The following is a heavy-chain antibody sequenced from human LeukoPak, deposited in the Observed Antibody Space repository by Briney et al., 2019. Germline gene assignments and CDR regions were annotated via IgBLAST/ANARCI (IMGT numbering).Heavy chain of an antibody. CDR2: IIGSSGST. Sequence: GGSLRLSCAASGFTFNNYAMNWVRQAPGKGLEWVSTIIGSSGSTYYADSVKGRFTISRDISKNTLYLQVNSLRAEDTAVYYCAKGRMAAAGTSCDHWGQGTLVTVSS. J-gene: IGHJ4*02. CDR3: AKGRMAAAGTSCDH. CDR1: GFTFNNYA. D-gene: IGHD6-13*01. V-gene: IGHV3-23*01.